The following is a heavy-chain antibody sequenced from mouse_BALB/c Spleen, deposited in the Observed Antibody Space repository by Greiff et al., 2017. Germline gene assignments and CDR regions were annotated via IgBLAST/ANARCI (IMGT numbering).Heavy chain of an antibody. Sequence: VQLQQSGPELVKPGASVKVSCKASGYAFTSYNMYWVKQSHGKSLEWIGYIDPYNGGTSYNQKFKGKATLTVDKSSSTAYMQINSLTSGDSAVYYCAASFAYWGQGTLVTVSA. CDR3: AASFAY. CDR2: IDPYNGGT. V-gene: IGHV1S135*01. D-gene: IGHD6-1*01. J-gene: IGHJ3*01. CDR1: GYAFTSYN.